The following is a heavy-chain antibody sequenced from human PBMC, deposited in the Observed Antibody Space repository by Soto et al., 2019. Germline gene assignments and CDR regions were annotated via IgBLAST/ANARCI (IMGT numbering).Heavy chain of an antibody. Sequence: QITLKESGPTLVKPTQTLTLTCTFSGFSLSTSGVGVGWIRQPPGKALEWLALIYWNDDKRYSPSLKSRLTITKDTSKNQVVLTMTNMDPVDTATYYCAHRRSNYYDSSGYDAFDIWGQGTIVTVSS. J-gene: IGHJ3*02. V-gene: IGHV2-5*01. CDR3: AHRRSNYYDSSGYDAFDI. D-gene: IGHD3-22*01. CDR2: IYWNDDK. CDR1: GFSLSTSGVG.